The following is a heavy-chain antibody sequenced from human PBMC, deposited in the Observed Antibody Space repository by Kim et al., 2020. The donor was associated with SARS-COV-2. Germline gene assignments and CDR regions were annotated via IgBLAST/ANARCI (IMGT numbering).Heavy chain of an antibody. CDR2: ISYDGGNK. V-gene: IGHV3-30*18. D-gene: IGHD3-10*01. Sequence: GGSLRLSCAASGFTFSSYGMHWVRQAPGKGLEWVAVISYDGGNKYYADSVKGRFTISRDNSKNTLYLQMNSLRAEDTAVYYCAKDPHYYGSGSYYNRRFRNTEDYYYYGMDVWGQGTTVTVSS. CDR1: GFTFSSYG. J-gene: IGHJ6*02. CDR3: AKDPHYYGSGSYYNRRFRNTEDYYYYGMDV.